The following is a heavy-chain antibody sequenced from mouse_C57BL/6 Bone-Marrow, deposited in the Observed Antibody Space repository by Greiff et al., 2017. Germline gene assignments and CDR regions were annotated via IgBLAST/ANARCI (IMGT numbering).Heavy chain of an antibody. Sequence: EVKLVASGPGLVKPSQSLSLTCSVTGYSITSGYYWNWIRQFPGNKLEWMGYISYDGSNNYNPSLKNRISITRDTSKNQLFLKLNSVTTEDTATDYCARVTTVVARYAMDYWGQGTSVTVSS. CDR1: GYSITSGYY. CDR3: ARVTTVVARYAMDY. CDR2: ISYDGSN. V-gene: IGHV3-6*01. J-gene: IGHJ4*01. D-gene: IGHD1-1*01.